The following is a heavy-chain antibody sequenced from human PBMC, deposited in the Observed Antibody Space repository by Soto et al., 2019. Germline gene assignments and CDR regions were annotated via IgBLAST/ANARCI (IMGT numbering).Heavy chain of an antibody. CDR2: ISSSSSTI. J-gene: IGHJ4*02. CDR1: GFTFSSYS. Sequence: GGSLRLSCAASGFTFSSYSMNWVRQAPGKGLEWVSYISSSSSTIYYADSVKGRFTISRDNAKNSLYLQMNSLRAEDTAVYYCARGPIAVAGTFDYWGQGTLVTVSS. CDR3: ARGPIAVAGTFDY. V-gene: IGHV3-48*01. D-gene: IGHD6-19*01.